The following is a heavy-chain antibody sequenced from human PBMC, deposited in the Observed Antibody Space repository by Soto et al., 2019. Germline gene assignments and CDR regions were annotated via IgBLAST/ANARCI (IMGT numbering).Heavy chain of an antibody. J-gene: IGHJ4*02. CDR3: AREGPLTYYYDSSGPYYFDY. D-gene: IGHD3-22*01. V-gene: IGHV3-7*05. CDR2: IKQDGSEK. CDR1: GFSFSSYW. Sequence: PGGSLGLSCAASGFSFSSYWMSWVRQAPGKGLEWVANIKQDGSEKYYVDSVKGRFTISRDNAKNSLYLQMNSLRAEDTAVYYCAREGPLTYYYDSSGPYYFDYWGQGTLVTVSS.